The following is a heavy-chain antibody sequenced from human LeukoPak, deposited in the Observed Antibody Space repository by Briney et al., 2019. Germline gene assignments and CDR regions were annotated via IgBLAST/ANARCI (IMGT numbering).Heavy chain of an antibody. D-gene: IGHD3-22*01. CDR2: IYPGDSDT. CDR1: GYSFTSYW. CDR3: ARSPPYYYDSSGYYYFDY. Sequence: GESLKISCKGSGYSFTSYWIGWVRQMPGKGLEWMGIIYPGDSDTRYSPSFQGQVTISADKSISTAYLQWSSLKASDTAMYYCARSPPYYYDSSGYYYFDYWGQGTLVTVSS. J-gene: IGHJ4*02. V-gene: IGHV5-51*01.